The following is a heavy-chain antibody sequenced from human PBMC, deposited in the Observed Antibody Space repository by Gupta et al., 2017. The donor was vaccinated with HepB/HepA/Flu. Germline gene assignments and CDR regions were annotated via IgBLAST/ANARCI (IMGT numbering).Heavy chain of an antibody. D-gene: IGHD3-10*01. CDR1: GDSVSRYSAA. Sequence: QVQLQQSGPGLVKPSQTLSLTCAISGDSVSRYSAAWHWIRQSPSRGLEWLGRTYYRSKWYNDYAVSVKSRITISADTSKNQFSLQVNSVTPEDAAVYFCAREGTGLSDWGQGTLVTVSS. V-gene: IGHV6-1*01. CDR3: AREGTGLSD. J-gene: IGHJ4*02. CDR2: TYYRSKWYN.